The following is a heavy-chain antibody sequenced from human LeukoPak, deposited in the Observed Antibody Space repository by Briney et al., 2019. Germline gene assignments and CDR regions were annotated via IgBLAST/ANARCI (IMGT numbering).Heavy chain of an antibody. CDR2: IYPGDSDT. J-gene: IGHJ5*02. Sequence: GESLKISCKGSGYSFTSYWIGWVRQMPGKGLEWMGIIYPGDSDTRYSPSFQGQVTISADKSISTAYLQWSSLKASDTAMYYCARRGPSYDFWSGYPNWFDPWGQGTLVTVSS. CDR1: GYSFTSYW. CDR3: ARRGPSYDFWSGYPNWFDP. V-gene: IGHV5-51*01. D-gene: IGHD3-3*01.